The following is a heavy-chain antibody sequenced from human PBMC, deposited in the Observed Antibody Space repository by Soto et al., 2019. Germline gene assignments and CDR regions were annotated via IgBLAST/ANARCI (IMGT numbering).Heavy chain of an antibody. CDR2: ISAYNGNT. Sequence: GASVKVSCKASGYTFTSYGISWVRQAPGQGLEWMGWISAYNGNTNYAQKLQGRVTMTTDTSTSTAYMELRSLRSDDTAVYYCARELFSYFCSGYYCCGILFDSWGQRTLVTVSS. CDR3: ARELFSYFCSGYYCCGILFDS. D-gene: IGHD3-3*01. V-gene: IGHV1-18*01. CDR1: GYTFTSYG. J-gene: IGHJ5*01.